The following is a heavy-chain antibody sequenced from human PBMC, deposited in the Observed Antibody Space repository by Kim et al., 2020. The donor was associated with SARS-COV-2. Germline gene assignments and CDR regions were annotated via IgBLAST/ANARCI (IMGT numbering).Heavy chain of an antibody. CDR2: ISSSSSYT. D-gene: IGHD3-10*01. CDR3: ARDYYGSGSYVFDY. V-gene: IGHV3-11*06. J-gene: IGHJ4*02. Sequence: GGSLRLSCAASGFTFSDYYMSWIRQAPGKGLEWVSYISSSSSYTNYADSVKGRFTISRDNAKNSLYLQMNSLRAEDTAVYYCARDYYGSGSYVFDYWGQGTLVTVSS. CDR1: GFTFSDYY.